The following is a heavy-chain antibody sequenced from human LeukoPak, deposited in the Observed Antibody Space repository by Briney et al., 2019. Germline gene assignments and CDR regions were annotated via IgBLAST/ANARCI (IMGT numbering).Heavy chain of an antibody. CDR2: IIPIFGTA. J-gene: IGHJ4*02. D-gene: IGHD5-12*01. CDR1: GGTFSSYA. V-gene: IGHV1-69*05. CDR3: ARDSFEATLALDY. Sequence: ASVKVSCKASGGTFSSYAISWVRQAPGQGLEWMGGIIPIFGTANYAQKFQGRVTITTDESTSTAYMELSSLRSEDTAVYYCARDSFEATLALDYWGQGTLVTVSS.